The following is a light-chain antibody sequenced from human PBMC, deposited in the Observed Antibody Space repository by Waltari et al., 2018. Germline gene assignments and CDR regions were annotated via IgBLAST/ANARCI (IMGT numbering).Light chain of an antibody. J-gene: IGKJ2*03. Sequence: EIVMTQSPATLSVSPGERATLSCRASQSISNYLAWYQQRPGQAPRLLIYDASTRAPAVPARFSGNGSGTEFTLTISSLQSEDFAVYYCQEYNDWPLYSFGQGTELEIK. V-gene: IGKV3-15*01. CDR1: QSISNY. CDR3: QEYNDWPLYS. CDR2: DAS.